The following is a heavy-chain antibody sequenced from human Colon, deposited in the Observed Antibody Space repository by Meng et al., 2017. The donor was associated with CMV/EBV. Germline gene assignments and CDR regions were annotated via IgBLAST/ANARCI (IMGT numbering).Heavy chain of an antibody. J-gene: IGHJ4*02. V-gene: IGHV3-30*02. CDR3: AKVADYADFVMEY. CDR2: IRNDRSYE. CDR1: GFTCSSYG. Sequence: QVQLVEARGGVIQPGGSLRLSCAASGFTCSSYGMHWVRQAPGKGLEWVTFIRNDRSYEYYADSVQGRFTVSRDNSKNTMYLQMNSLGGDDTAVYYCAKVADYADFVMEYWGQGTLVTVSS. D-gene: IGHD4-17*01.